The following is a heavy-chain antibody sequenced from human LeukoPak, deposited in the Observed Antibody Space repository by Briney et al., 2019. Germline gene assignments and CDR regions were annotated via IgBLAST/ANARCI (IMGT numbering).Heavy chain of an antibody. Sequence: PSETLSLTCGVYGGSFGGYFWNWIRQAPGKGLEWIGEINHSGHTNFNPTLKSRVTLSVDTSNQQISLELTSVTAADTAVYYCARLNYFDSSGQNWFDPWGQGTLVTVSS. CDR3: ARLNYFDSSGQNWFDP. CDR2: INHSGHT. D-gene: IGHD3-22*01. V-gene: IGHV4-34*01. CDR1: GGSFGGYF. J-gene: IGHJ5*02.